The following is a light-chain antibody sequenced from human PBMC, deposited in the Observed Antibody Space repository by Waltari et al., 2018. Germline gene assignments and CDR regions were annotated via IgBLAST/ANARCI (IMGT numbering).Light chain of an antibody. J-gene: IGKJ2*01. CDR2: KAS. CDR3: QQYRT. Sequence: DIQMTQSPSTLSASVGDRVTITCRASQSISSWLAWYQQKPGKAPKLLIYKASSLESGVPSRFSGSGSGTGFTLTISSLQPDDFATYYCQQYRTFGQGTKLEIK. CDR1: QSISSW. V-gene: IGKV1-5*03.